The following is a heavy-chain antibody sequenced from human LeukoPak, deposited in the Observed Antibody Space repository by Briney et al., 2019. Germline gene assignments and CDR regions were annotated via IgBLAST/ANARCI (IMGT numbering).Heavy chain of an antibody. CDR2: TRDKAKNYTT. D-gene: IGHD2/OR15-2a*01. J-gene: IGHJ4*02. Sequence: QPGVSLRLSCAASGFTFSDHYMDWVRQAPGKGLEWVGRTRDKAKNYTTKYAASVKGRFTISRDDSKNSLYLQMNSLKTEDTAVYYCARVLGAGNIAFDYWGQGTLVTVS. CDR3: ARVLGAGNIAFDY. V-gene: IGHV3-72*01. CDR1: GFTFSDHY.